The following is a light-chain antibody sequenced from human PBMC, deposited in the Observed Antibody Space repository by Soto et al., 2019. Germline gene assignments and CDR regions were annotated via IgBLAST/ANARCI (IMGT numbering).Light chain of an antibody. Sequence: EVVLTQSPGTLSLSPGERATLSCRASQSVSNNYFAWYQQKPGQAPRLLIYEASNRATGIPARFSGSGSGTDFVLTISSLEPEDFAVYYCQQRYNWPPLTFGGGTKVEIK. CDR1: QSVSNNY. V-gene: IGKV3-11*01. CDR2: EAS. CDR3: QQRYNWPPLT. J-gene: IGKJ4*01.